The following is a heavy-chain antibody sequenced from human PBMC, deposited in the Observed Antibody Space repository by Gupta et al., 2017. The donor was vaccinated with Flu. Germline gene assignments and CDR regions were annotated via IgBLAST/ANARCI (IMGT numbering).Heavy chain of an antibody. CDR2: ISHGGTNK. CDR3: ARDPRPMARSSPDY. J-gene: IGHJ4*01. CDR1: GFTFSSYG. Sequence: QGQLVESGGGVVQPGRSLRLSCAASGFTFSSYGMHWVRQAPGKGLEWVALISHGGTNKYYADAVKGRFTISRDNSKNTLYLQMNSLTDEDTAVYYCARDPRPMARSSPDYWGQGTLVTVSS. V-gene: IGHV3-30*03.